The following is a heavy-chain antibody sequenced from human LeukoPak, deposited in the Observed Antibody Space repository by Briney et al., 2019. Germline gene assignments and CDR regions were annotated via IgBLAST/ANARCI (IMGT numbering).Heavy chain of an antibody. V-gene: IGHV3-30*18. CDR1: GFTFSDYG. D-gene: IGHD3-10*01. CDR3: VKSYGSSHYYYYGLDV. J-gene: IGHJ6*02. CDR2: ISYEGINK. Sequence: GGSLRLSCAASGFTFSDYGMHWVRQAPGKGLEWVAVISYEGINKCSADSVKGRFTVSRDNSKNTLSLQMNSLRPEDTAMYYCVKSYGSSHYYYYGLDVWGQGTTVTVSS.